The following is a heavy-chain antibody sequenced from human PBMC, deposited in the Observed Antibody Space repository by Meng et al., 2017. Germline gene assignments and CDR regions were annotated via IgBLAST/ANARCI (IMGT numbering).Heavy chain of an antibody. CDR1: GFTFDDYG. Sequence: GESLKISCAASGFTFDDYGMSWVRQAPGKGLEWVSGINWNGGSTGYADSVKGRFTISRDNSKNSLYLQMNSLRAEDTALYYCAKDGYGDYYGMDVWGQGTTVTVSS. J-gene: IGHJ6*02. D-gene: IGHD4-17*01. V-gene: IGHV3-20*04. CDR3: AKDGYGDYYGMDV. CDR2: INWNGGST.